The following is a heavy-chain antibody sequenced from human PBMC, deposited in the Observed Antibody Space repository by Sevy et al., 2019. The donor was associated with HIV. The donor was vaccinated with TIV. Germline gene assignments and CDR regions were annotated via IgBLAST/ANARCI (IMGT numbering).Heavy chain of an antibody. CDR1: GFTFSSYS. CDR2: ISSSSSTI. J-gene: IGHJ4*02. Sequence: GGSLRLSCAASGFTFSSYSMNWVRQAPGKGLEWVSYISSSSSTIYYADSVKGRFTISRDNAKNSLYLQINSLRDEDTAVYYCARDMGAVAADYWGQGTLVTVSS. CDR3: ARDMGAVAADY. V-gene: IGHV3-48*02. D-gene: IGHD6-19*01.